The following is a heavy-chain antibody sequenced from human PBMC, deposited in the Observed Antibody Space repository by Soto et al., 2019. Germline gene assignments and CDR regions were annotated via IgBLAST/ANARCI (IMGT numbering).Heavy chain of an antibody. CDR2: VYYSGST. V-gene: IGHV4-59*08. J-gene: IGHJ4*02. CDR3: AGSSGYDLGDIDY. D-gene: IGHD5-12*01. Sequence: PSETLSLTCTVSGGSITGYYWSWIRQPPGKGLEWIGYVYYSGSTNHNPSLKSRVAISVDTPKNQFSLNLSSVTAADTAVYYCAGSSGYDLGDIDYWGQGTLVTVSS. CDR1: GGSITGYY.